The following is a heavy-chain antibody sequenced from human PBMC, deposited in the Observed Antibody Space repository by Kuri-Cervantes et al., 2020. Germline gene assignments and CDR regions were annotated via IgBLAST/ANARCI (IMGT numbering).Heavy chain of an antibody. D-gene: IGHD2-15*01. CDR1: GGSITNFY. CDR3: ARGGWSLDY. Sequence: ESLKISCTVSGGSITNFYWSWIRQPPGRGLEWIGYIYYSGSTNYNPSLKSRVTISVDTSKNQFSLKPNSVTAADTAVYYCARGGWSLDYWGQGTLVTVSS. CDR2: IYYSGST. V-gene: IGHV4-59*01. J-gene: IGHJ4*02.